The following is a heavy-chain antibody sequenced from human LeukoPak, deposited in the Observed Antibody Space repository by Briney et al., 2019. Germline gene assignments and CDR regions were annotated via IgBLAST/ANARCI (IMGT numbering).Heavy chain of an antibody. D-gene: IGHD3-3*01. Sequence: GGSLRLSCAASGFTFSSYGMSWVRQAPGKGLEWVSAISDSGGSTYYADSVKGRFTISRDNSKNTLYLQMNSLRAEDTAVYYCAKSHNVLRFLEWFPERYYGMDVWGQGTTVTVSS. J-gene: IGHJ6*02. V-gene: IGHV3-23*01. CDR3: AKSHNVLRFLEWFPERYYGMDV. CDR2: ISDSGGST. CDR1: GFTFSSYG.